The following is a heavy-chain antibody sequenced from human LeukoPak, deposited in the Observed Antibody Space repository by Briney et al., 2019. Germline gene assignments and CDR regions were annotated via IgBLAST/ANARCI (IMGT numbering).Heavy chain of an antibody. CDR1: GGSFSGYS. Sequence: SETQSLTSAVYGGSFSGYSWSWIRQPPGKGLEWIGEINHSGSTNYNPSLKSRVTISVDTSKHQFSLKLSSVTAADTAVYYCARVTMIATRGVDYWGQ. CDR3: ARVTMIATRGVDY. D-gene: IGHD3-22*01. V-gene: IGHV4-34*01. CDR2: INHSGST. J-gene: IGHJ4*02.